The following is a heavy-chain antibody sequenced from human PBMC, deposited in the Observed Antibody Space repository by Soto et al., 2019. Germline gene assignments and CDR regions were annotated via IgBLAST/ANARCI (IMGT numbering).Heavy chain of an antibody. Sequence: KFQGRVTITRDTSASTAYMELSSLRSEDTAVYYCARDRGTMVRAALPPGYWGQGTLVTVSS. CDR3: ARDRGTMVRAALPPGY. D-gene: IGHD3-10*01. J-gene: IGHJ4*02. V-gene: IGHV1-3*01.